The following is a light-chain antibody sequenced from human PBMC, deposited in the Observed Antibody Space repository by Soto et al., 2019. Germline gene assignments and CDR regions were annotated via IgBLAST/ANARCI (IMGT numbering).Light chain of an antibody. CDR3: QQRSNWYT. V-gene: IGKV3-11*01. CDR1: QSVSSY. Sequence: EIVLTQSPATLSLSPGERATLSCRASQSVSSYLAWYQQKPGQAPRLLIYDSSNRPSGIPARFSGSASETDFTLLISSEEPEDFAVYYCQQRSNWYTFGQGTKLEIK. CDR2: DSS. J-gene: IGKJ2*01.